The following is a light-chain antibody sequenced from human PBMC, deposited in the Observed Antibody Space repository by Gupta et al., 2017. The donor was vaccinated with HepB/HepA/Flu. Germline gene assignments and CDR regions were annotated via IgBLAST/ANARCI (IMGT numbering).Light chain of an antibody. CDR2: DAS. Sequence: EIVLTQSPATLSLSPGDRATLSFMASQSVRSYLAWYQQKPGQAPRLLIYDASKRDSGIPARFSGSGSGTDFTLTISRLEPEDFAVYYCQQCCNSPAITFGGGTKVEIK. CDR3: QQCCNSPAIT. V-gene: IGKV3-11*01. CDR1: QSVRSY. J-gene: IGKJ4*01.